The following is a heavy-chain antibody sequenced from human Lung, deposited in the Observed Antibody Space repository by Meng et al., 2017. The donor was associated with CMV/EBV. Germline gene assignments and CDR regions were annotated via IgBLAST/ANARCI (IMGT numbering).Heavy chain of an antibody. Sequence: GESXKISCAASGFRFSRNGMHWVRQAPGKGLEWVAFLRSDGSNKNYGDSVKGRFTISRDNSKNTLYLQMNSPRVEDTGVYYCAKDNYDFWSFDYWGQGTLVTVSS. CDR3: AKDNYDFWSFDY. V-gene: IGHV3-30*02. J-gene: IGHJ4*02. D-gene: IGHD3/OR15-3a*01. CDR1: GFRFSRNG. CDR2: LRSDGSNK.